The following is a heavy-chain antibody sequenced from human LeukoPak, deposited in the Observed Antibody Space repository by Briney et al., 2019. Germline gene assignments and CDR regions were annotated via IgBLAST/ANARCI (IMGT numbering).Heavy chain of an antibody. D-gene: IGHD5-18*01. CDR2: ISGSGGST. CDR1: GFILSSYA. J-gene: IGHJ4*02. Sequence: PGGSLRLSCAASGFILSSYAMSWVRQAPGQGLEWVSAISGSGGSTYYADSVKGRFTISRDNSKNTLYLQMNSLRAEDTAVYYCAKDGRLQLWSLYYFDYWGQGTLVTVSS. CDR3: AKDGRLQLWSLYYFDY. V-gene: IGHV3-23*01.